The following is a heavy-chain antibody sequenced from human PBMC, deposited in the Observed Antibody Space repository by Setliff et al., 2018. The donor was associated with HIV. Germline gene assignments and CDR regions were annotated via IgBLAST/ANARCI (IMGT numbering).Heavy chain of an antibody. V-gene: IGHV4-31*03. CDR1: GASIGRRSDC. Sequence: PSETLSLTCTVSGASIGRRSDCWGWIRQHPGKGLEWIGYIYYSGSTYYNPSLKSRVTISVDTSENQFSLKLSSVTAADTAVYYCARRMHYYDSFWVLWRENYFDSWGRGTLVTVSS. CDR3: ARRMHYYDSFWVLWRENYFDS. D-gene: IGHD3-22*01. CDR2: IYYSGST. J-gene: IGHJ4*01.